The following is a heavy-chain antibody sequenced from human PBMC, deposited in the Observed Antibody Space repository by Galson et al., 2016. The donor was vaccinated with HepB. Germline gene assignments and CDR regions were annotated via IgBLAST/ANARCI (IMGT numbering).Heavy chain of an antibody. CDR3: SRSIIFIVEHWDFDL. J-gene: IGHJ2*01. D-gene: IGHD3-22*01. V-gene: IGHV4-31*03. CDR2: IYYTGNT. Sequence: TLSLTCTVSGESISSGGYYWSWIRQHPGKGLEWIGYIYYTGNTYYNPSLQSRATMSIDTSTKQISLRLSSVTAADTAVYYCSRSIIFIVEHWDFDLWGRGTLVTVSS. CDR1: GESISSGGYY.